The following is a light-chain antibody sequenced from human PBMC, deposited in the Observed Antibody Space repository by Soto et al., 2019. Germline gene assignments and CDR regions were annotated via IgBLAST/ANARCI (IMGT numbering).Light chain of an antibody. J-gene: IGLJ2*01. CDR1: ISSIGSNF. CDR2: DSY. Sequence: QSVLTQPPSVSAAPGQTVTISCSGSISSIGSNFVSWYQQLPGTAPKLLIYDSYKRPSGIPERFSGSKSGTSATLDITGLQTGDEADYYCGTWDSSLSAGVFGGGTKDTVL. CDR3: GTWDSSLSAGV. V-gene: IGLV1-51*01.